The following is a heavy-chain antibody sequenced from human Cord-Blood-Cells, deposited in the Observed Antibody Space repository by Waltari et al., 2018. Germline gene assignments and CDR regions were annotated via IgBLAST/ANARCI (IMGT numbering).Heavy chain of an antibody. CDR1: GFTFSSYG. CDR3: ARDSSWSFDY. Sequence: VQLVESGGGVVQPGRALRLSCAASGFTFSSYGLHWVRQAPGKGLEWVAVISYDGSNKYYADSVKGRFTISRDNSKNTLYLQMNSLRAEDTTVYYCARDSSWSFDYWGQGTLVTVSS. CDR2: ISYDGSNK. J-gene: IGHJ4*02. D-gene: IGHD6-13*01. V-gene: IGHV3-30*03.